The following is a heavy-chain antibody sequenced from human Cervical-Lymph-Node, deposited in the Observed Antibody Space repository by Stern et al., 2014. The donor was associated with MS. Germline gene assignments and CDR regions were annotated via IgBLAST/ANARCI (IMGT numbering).Heavy chain of an antibody. CDR1: GGSINNRY. D-gene: IGHD1-14*01. J-gene: IGHJ5*02. Sequence: MQLVESGPGLVKPSGTLSLTCTVSGGSINNRYWSWIRQPPGKGLEWIGYIYYNGNTNYNPSLKTRVTMSADTSRNQFSLHLRSVTDADTAIYYCARYNRDDTYFLHPWGQGALVTVSS. CDR2: IYYNGNT. CDR3: ARYNRDDTYFLHP. V-gene: IGHV4-59*11.